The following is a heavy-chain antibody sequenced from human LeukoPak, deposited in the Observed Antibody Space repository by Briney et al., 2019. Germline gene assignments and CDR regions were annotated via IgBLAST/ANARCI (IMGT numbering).Heavy chain of an antibody. CDR2: VSAYADDT. D-gene: IGHD1-26*01. CDR3: ARDCIGCLGFDY. J-gene: IGHJ4*02. V-gene: IGHV1-18*01. Sequence: ASVKVSCKASGYTFTSYGISWVRQAPGQGLEWMGWVSAYADDTHYVQKFRGRITMTTDTSTSTAYMELRSLRSDDTAVYYCARDCIGCLGFDYWGQGTLVTVSS. CDR1: GYTFTSYG.